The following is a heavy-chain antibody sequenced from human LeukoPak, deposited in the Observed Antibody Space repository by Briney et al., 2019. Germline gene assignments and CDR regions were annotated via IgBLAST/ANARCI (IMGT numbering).Heavy chain of an antibody. V-gene: IGHV1-69*04. CDR1: GGTFSRYA. Sequence: SVKVSCKASGGTFSRYAISWVRQAPGQGLEWMGRIIPIFGIANYAQKFQGRVTINADKSTSTAYMELSSLRSEDTAVYYCAREAVAGEYFQHWGQGTLVTVSS. D-gene: IGHD6-19*01. CDR2: IIPIFGIA. J-gene: IGHJ1*01. CDR3: AREAVAGEYFQH.